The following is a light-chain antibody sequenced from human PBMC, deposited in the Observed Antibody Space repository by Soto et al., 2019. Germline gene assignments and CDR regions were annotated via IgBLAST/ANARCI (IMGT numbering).Light chain of an antibody. V-gene: IGKV3-15*01. Sequence: ERVMTQSPATLSVSPGEKATLSCRASQTVSNNLAWYQQKAGQAPRLLIYFATTRATGIPARFSGSGSGTEFTLTISTLQSEDFAVYYRQQYNEWPLTFGGGTKVETK. CDR3: QQYNEWPLT. CDR1: QTVSNN. CDR2: FAT. J-gene: IGKJ4*01.